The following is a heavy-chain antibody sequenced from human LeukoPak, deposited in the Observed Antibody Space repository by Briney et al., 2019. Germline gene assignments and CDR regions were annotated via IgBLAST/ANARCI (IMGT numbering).Heavy chain of an antibody. J-gene: IGHJ3*02. D-gene: IGHD2-2*01. CDR1: GFTFSTYY. V-gene: IGHV3-7*01. Sequence: GGSLRLSCAASGFTFSTYYMSWVRQAPGTGLEWVANIKQDGSEKYYVDSVRGRFTISRDNARTSLYLQMNSLRAEDTAVYYCATHCSSVSCSLATFDIWGQGTMVTVSS. CDR3: ATHCSSVSCSLATFDI. CDR2: IKQDGSEK.